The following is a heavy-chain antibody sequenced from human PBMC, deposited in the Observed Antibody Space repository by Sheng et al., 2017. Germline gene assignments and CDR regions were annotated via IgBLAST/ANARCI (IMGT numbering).Heavy chain of an antibody. V-gene: IGHV3-7*01. J-gene: IGHJ4*02. D-gene: IGHD1-26*01. CDR1: GFTFSSSW. Sequence: EVQLVESGGGFIQPGGSLRLSCAASGFTFSSSWMSWVRQAPGKGLEWVANIKQDGSEKIYVDSVKGRFTISRDNAKNSLYLQMNGLRTEDTAVYYCARDLPVGAPSCDYWGQGTLVTVSS. CDR3: ARDLPVGAPSCDY. CDR2: IKQDGSEK.